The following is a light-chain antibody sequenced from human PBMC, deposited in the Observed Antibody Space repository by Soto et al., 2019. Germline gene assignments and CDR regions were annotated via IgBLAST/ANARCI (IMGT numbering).Light chain of an antibody. CDR2: DAS. Sequence: EILLIQSPATLSLSPGERATLSCRASQSVGSYLAWYQHKPGQAPRLLISDASNRATGIPARFSGSGSETDFTLTISSIAPEDFAMYYCQRYDSLRTFGQGTKVDIK. V-gene: IGKV3-11*01. CDR3: QRYDSLRT. J-gene: IGKJ1*01. CDR1: QSVGSY.